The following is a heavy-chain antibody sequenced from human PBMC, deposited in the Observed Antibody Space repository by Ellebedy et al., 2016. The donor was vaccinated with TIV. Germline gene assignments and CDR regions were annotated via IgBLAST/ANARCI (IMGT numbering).Heavy chain of an antibody. D-gene: IGHD5-18*01. CDR3: ASGFSYGLLDD. V-gene: IGHV4-59*02. CDR1: GGPVVNYY. CDR2: IYYSGST. Sequence: MPSETLSLTCTVSGGPVVNYYWSWIRPPPGTGLERIGNIYYSGSTNYNPSLKRRVTISVDTSKNQFSLKLSSVTAADTAVFYCASGFSYGLLDDWGQGTLVAVSS. J-gene: IGHJ4*02.